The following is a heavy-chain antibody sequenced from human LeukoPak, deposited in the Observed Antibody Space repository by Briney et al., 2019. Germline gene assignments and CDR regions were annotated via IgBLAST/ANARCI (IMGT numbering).Heavy chain of an antibody. Sequence: PSETLSLTCTVSGGSISSGSYYWSWIRQPPGKGLEWIGEINHSGSTNYNPSLKSRVTISVDTSKNQFSLKLSSVTAADTAVYYCARGQTGYSSGWSDYWGQGTLVTVSS. D-gene: IGHD6-19*01. CDR3: ARGQTGYSSGWSDY. CDR1: GGSISSGSYY. J-gene: IGHJ4*02. CDR2: INHSGST. V-gene: IGHV4-39*07.